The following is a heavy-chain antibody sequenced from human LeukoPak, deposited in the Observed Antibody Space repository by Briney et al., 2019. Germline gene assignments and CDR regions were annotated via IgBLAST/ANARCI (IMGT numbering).Heavy chain of an antibody. D-gene: IGHD6-19*01. CDR1: GFIFNNYA. CDR2: ISWNSGSI. Sequence: GGSLRLSCAGSGFIFNNYAMHWVRQPPGKGLEWVSGISWNSGSIDYADSVRGRFTISRDNAKNSLYLQMNSLRVEDTAFYYCAKDNRRHYTSGPNPDSLHWGQGALVTVSS. V-gene: IGHV3-9*01. CDR3: AKDNRRHYTSGPNPDSLH. J-gene: IGHJ4*02.